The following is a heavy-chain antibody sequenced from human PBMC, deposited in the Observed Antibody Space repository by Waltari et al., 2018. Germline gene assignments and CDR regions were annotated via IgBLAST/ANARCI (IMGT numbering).Heavy chain of an antibody. CDR3: AREPSPDSSGYFYYYMDV. CDR2: INSDGSGP. J-gene: IGHJ6*03. V-gene: IGHV3-74*01. Sequence: EVQLVESGGGLVQPGGSLRLSCAASGFTFSRYWMHWVRQAPGKGLVWVSRINSDGSGPIYADSVKGRFTISRDNAKNTLYLQLNSLRVEDTAVYYCAREPSPDSSGYFYYYMDVWGKGTTVTVSS. D-gene: IGHD3-22*01. CDR1: GFTFSRYW.